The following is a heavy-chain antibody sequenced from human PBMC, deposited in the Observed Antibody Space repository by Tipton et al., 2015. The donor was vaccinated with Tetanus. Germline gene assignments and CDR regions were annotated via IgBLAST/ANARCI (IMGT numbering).Heavy chain of an antibody. Sequence: MQLVQSGAEVKKPGESLKISCKGSGYSFTSYWIGWVRQMPGKGLEWMGIIYPGDSDTSYSPPFQGRVTISADKSIRTASLQWSSLKASDTAMYYCATRIAAAGNDWYFDLWGRGTLVTVSS. D-gene: IGHD6-13*01. CDR2: IYPGDSDT. J-gene: IGHJ2*01. CDR1: GYSFTSYW. V-gene: IGHV5-51*01. CDR3: ATRIAAAGNDWYFDL.